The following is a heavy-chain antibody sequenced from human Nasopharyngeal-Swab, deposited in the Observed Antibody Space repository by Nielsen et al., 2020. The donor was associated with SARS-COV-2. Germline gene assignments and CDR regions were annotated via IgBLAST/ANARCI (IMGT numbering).Heavy chain of an antibody. Sequence: SLKISCAASGFTFDDYAMHWVRQAPGKGLEWVSGISWNSGSIGYADSVKGRFTIPRDNAKNSLYLQMNSLRAEDTALYYCAKDMSKFYYYGMDVWGQGTTVTVSS. V-gene: IGHV3-9*01. CDR1: GFTFDDYA. D-gene: IGHD5/OR15-5a*01. J-gene: IGHJ6*02. CDR3: AKDMSKFYYYGMDV. CDR2: ISWNSGSI.